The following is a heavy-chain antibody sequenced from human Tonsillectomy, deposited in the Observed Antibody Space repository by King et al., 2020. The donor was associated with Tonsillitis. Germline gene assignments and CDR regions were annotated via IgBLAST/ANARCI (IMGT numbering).Heavy chain of an antibody. J-gene: IGHJ3*02. CDR1: GFTFISYA. CDR2: ISCSGGRT. D-gene: IGHD3-3*01. CDR3: AKDWGGITIFGVVIVSYAFDI. Sequence: VQLVESGGGLVQPEGSLRLSCAASGFTFISYAMSWVRQAPGKGLEWVSAISCSGGRTYDADTGKGRFPISRDNSKKTLYLQMNSLRAEDTAVYYCAKDWGGITIFGVVIVSYAFDIWGQGTMVTVSS. V-gene: IGHV3-23*04.